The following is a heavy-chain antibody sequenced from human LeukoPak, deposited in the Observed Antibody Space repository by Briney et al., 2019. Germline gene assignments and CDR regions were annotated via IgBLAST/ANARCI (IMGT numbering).Heavy chain of an antibody. D-gene: IGHD3-9*01. V-gene: IGHV1-2*02. CDR1: GYTFTGYY. Sequence: ASVKASCKASGYTFTGYYMHWVRQAPGQGLEWMGWINPNSGGTNYAQKFQGRVTMTRDTSISTAYMELSRLRSDDTAVYYCARGGSCSTFDWSYAFDIWGQGTMVTVSS. J-gene: IGHJ3*02. CDR3: ARGGSCSTFDWSYAFDI. CDR2: INPNSGGT.